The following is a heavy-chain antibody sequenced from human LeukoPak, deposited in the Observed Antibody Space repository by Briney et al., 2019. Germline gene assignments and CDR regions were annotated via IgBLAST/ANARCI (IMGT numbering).Heavy chain of an antibody. CDR2: INPVDGST. CDR1: GYTFTNYY. J-gene: IGHJ4*02. CDR3: AREGSGYSGGHEGFDY. Sequence: ASVKVSCTASGYTFTNYYLLWVRQAPGQGLEWMGIINPVDGSTTYVQTLQGRVTMTGDKSTSTLYMELSSLRTEDTAVYYCAREGSGYSGGHEGFDYWGQGTRVTVSS. D-gene: IGHD6-19*01. V-gene: IGHV1-46*04.